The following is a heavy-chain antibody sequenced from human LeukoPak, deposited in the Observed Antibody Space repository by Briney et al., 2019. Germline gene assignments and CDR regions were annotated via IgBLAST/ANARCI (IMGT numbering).Heavy chain of an antibody. Sequence: GASVKVSCKASGGTFSSYAISWVRQAPGQGLEWMGGIIPIFGTANYAQKFQGRVTITADKSTSTAYMELSSLRAEDTAVYYCASTQIWFGELSWALDYWGQGTLVTVSS. CDR1: GGTFSSYA. D-gene: IGHD3-10*01. J-gene: IGHJ4*02. V-gene: IGHV1-69*06. CDR2: IIPIFGTA. CDR3: ASTQIWFGELSWALDY.